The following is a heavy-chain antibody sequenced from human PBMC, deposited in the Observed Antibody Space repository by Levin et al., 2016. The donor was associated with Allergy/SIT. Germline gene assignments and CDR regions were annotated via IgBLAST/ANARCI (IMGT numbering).Heavy chain of an antibody. Sequence: ASVKVSCKTSGYTLSAYSMHWARQAPGQSLEWMGWINAGNMKTKYSQKFQGRVTITRDTSASTVYMELNSLRSEDTAIYFCARGAGQEYFDYWGQGTLVNVSS. CDR2: INAGNMKT. V-gene: IGHV1-3*01. CDR3: ARGAGQEYFDY. J-gene: IGHJ4*02. D-gene: IGHD6-19*01. CDR1: GYTLSAYS.